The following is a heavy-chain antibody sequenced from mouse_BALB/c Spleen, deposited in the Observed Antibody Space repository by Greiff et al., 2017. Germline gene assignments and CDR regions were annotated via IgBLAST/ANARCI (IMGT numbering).Heavy chain of an antibody. CDR1: GFTFSSYT. CDR3: ARQGNWDYFDY. CDR2: ISNGGGST. J-gene: IGHJ2*01. D-gene: IGHD4-1*01. Sequence: EVKVVESGGGLVQPGGSLKLSCAASGFTFSSYTMSWVRQTPEKRLEWVAYISNGGGSTYYPDTVKGRFTISRDNAKNTLYLQMSSLKSEDTAMYYCARQGNWDYFDYWGQGTTLTVSS. V-gene: IGHV5-12-2*01.